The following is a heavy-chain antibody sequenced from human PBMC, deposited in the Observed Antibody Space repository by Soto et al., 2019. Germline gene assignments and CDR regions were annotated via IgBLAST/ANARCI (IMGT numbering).Heavy chain of an antibody. CDR1: GFTFSSYA. J-gene: IGHJ5*02. CDR2: ISGSGGST. CDR3: AKDLENYDFWSGYYFGNWFDP. Sequence: GGSLRLSCAASGFTFSSYAMSWVRQAPGKGLEWVSAISGSGGSTYYADSVKGRFTISRDNSKNTLYLQMNSLRAEDTAVYYCAKDLENYDFWSGYYFGNWFDPWGQGTLVTVSS. D-gene: IGHD3-3*01. V-gene: IGHV3-23*01.